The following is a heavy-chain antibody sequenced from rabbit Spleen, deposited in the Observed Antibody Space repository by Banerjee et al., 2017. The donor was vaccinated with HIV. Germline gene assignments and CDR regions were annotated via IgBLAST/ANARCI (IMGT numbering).Heavy chain of an antibody. CDR3: ARETSSGWGVVSFYFNL. D-gene: IGHD4-1*01. CDR2: IYAGNSGDT. CDR1: GFSFSSRYY. J-gene: IGHJ4*01. Sequence: EESGGDLVKPGASLTLTCTASGFSFSSRYYMCWVRQAPGKGLEWIACIYAGNSGDTYYASWAKGRFTISKTSSTTVTLQMTSLTAADTATYFCARETSSGWGVVSFYFNLWGPGTLVTVS. V-gene: IGHV1S40*01.